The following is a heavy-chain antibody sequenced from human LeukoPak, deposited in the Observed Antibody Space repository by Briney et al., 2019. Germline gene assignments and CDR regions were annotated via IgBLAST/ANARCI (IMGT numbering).Heavy chain of an antibody. CDR2: ISGSGSNT. D-gene: IGHD2-15*01. Sequence: GGSLRLSCAAPGFTFSSFAMSWVRQAPGKGLEWVSTISGSGSNTYYADSVKGRFTISRDNSKKTLYLHVYSLRAEDTAVYYCAKGGGPYYYYGMDVWGRGTTVTVSS. CDR3: AKGGGPYYYYGMDV. V-gene: IGHV3-23*01. CDR1: GFTFSSFA. J-gene: IGHJ6*02.